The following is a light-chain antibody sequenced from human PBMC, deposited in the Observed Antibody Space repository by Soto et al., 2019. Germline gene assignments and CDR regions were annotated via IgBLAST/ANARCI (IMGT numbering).Light chain of an antibody. CDR1: SGHRNYA. J-gene: IGLJ3*02. CDR3: QTWGTGIP. V-gene: IGLV4-69*02. CDR2: VNSDGSH. Sequence: QPVLTQSPSASASLGASVKLTCTLDSGHRNYAIAWHQQQPGKGPRYLMKVNSDGSHNQGDGIPGRFSGSSSGAERYLIISSLQSEDEADYYCQTWGTGIPFGGGTKVTVL.